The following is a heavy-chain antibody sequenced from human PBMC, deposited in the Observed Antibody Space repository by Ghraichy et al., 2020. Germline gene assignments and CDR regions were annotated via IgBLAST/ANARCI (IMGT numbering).Heavy chain of an antibody. CDR3: ARGSKYYDILTGYTSYYYNGMDV. J-gene: IGHJ6*02. CDR2: INHSGST. CDR1: GGSFSGYY. V-gene: IGHV4-34*01. D-gene: IGHD3-9*01. Sequence: GSLRLSCAVYGGSFSGYYWSWIRQPPGKGLEWIGEINHSGSTNYNPSLKSRVTISVDTSKNQFSLKLSSVTAADTAVYYCARGSKYYDILTGYTSYYYNGMDVWGQGTTVNVYS.